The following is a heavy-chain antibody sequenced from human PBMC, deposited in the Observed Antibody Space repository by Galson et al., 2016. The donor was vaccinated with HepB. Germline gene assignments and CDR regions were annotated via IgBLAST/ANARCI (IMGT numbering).Heavy chain of an antibody. D-gene: IGHD6-19*01. CDR1: GDSVSSISAA. CDR2: TYYRTKWYN. Sequence: CAISGDSVSSISAAWNWIRQSPSRGLEWLGRTYYRTKWYNDNAVSVKSRVKINPDTSKNQFSLQLNSVTPEDTAVYYCTRSTGWSFDYWGQGSLVTVSS. V-gene: IGHV6-1*01. J-gene: IGHJ4*02. CDR3: TRSTGWSFDY.